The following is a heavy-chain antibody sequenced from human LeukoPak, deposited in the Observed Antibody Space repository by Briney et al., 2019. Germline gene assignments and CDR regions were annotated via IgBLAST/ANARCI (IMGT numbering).Heavy chain of an antibody. J-gene: IGHJ4*02. CDR1: GYTFTGYY. CDR3: ARGREMATILDY. V-gene: IGHV1-2*02. D-gene: IGHD5-24*01. Sequence: ASVKVSCKASGYTFTGYYMHWVRQAPGQGLEWMGWINPNSGGTNYAQKFQGRVTITRDMSTTTVYVEVSSLGSEDTAVYYCARGREMATILDYWGQGTLVTVSS. CDR2: INPNSGGT.